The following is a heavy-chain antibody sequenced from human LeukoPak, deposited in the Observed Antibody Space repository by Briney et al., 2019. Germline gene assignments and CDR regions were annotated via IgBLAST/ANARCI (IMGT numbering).Heavy chain of an antibody. CDR3: ARRSGIAVAGAFDY. J-gene: IGHJ4*02. V-gene: IGHV3-23*01. CDR2: ISGSGDST. D-gene: IGHD6-19*01. CDR1: GFTFNYYN. Sequence: GGSLRLSCAASGFTFNYYNMNWVRQAPGKALEWVSGISGSGDSTYYADSVKGRFTISRDNSKNTLYLQMNSLRAEDTAVYYCARRSGIAVAGAFDYWGQGTLVTVSS.